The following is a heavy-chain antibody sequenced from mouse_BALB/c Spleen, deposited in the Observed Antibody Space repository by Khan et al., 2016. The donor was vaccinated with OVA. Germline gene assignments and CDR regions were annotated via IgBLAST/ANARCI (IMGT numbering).Heavy chain of an antibody. CDR2: IWSGGVT. V-gene: IGHV2-2*02. Sequence: QVTLKESGPGLVQPSQSLSITCTVSGFSLSSYGVHWVRQSPGKGLEWLGVIWSGGVTDYNAAFISRLSISKDKSKSQAFLKMNSLQANDTAIYYCVRNYDYDEGLTYWGQGTLVTVSA. CDR1: GFSLSSYG. J-gene: IGHJ3*01. D-gene: IGHD2-4*01. CDR3: VRNYDYDEGLTY.